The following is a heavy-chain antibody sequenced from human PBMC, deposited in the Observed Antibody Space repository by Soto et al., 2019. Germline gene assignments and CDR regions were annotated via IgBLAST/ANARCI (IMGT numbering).Heavy chain of an antibody. D-gene: IGHD5-12*01. CDR2: ISAYNGNT. CDR3: ARGGGARLVAMRPRPRTYYFDY. V-gene: IGHV1-18*01. J-gene: IGHJ4*02. CDR1: GYTFTSYG. Sequence: ASVKVSCKASGYTFTSYGISWVRQAPGQGLEWMGWISAYNGNTNYAQKLQGRVTMTTDTSTSTAYMELRSLRSDDTAVYYCARGGGARLVAMRPRPRTYYFDYWGQGTLVTVSS.